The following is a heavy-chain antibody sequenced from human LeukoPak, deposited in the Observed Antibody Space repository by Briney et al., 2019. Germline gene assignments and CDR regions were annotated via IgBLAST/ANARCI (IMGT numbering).Heavy chain of an antibody. J-gene: IGHJ5*02. CDR1: GFTFSNYD. D-gene: IGHD6-19*01. CDR2: VSDSGGST. V-gene: IGHV3-23*01. Sequence: GGSLRLSCAASGFTFSNYDMSWVRQAPGKGVEWVSSVSDSGGSTYYADSVKGRFDISRDNSKNTLYLQMTNLRAADTAVYYCAKDLSRAVAADWFDPWDQGSLVTVSS. CDR3: AKDLSRAVAADWFDP.